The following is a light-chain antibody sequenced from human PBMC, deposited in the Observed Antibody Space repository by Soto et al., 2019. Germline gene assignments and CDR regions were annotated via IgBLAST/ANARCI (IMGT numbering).Light chain of an antibody. V-gene: IGLV2-14*01. CDR2: DVS. CDR1: SSDVGGYNY. Sequence: QSVLTQPASVSGSPGQSITISCTGTSSDVGGYNYVSWYQQHPGKAPKLMIYDVSNRPSGVSNRFSGSKSGNTASLTISGLQAEDEADYYCGSYTSSSTRVFGTGTRSPS. CDR3: GSYTSSSTRV. J-gene: IGLJ1*01.